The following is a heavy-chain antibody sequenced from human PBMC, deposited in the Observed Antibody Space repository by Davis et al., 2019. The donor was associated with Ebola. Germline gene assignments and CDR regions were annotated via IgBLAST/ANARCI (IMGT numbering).Heavy chain of an antibody. CDR1: GFTFSDYY. CDR3: ARVPVPPITGTTRFDP. V-gene: IGHV3-11*06. Sequence: PEGSLRLSCAASGFTFSDYYMSWIRQAPGKGLEWVSYISSSSSYTNYADSVKGRFTISRDNAKNSLYLQMNSLRAEDTAVYYCARVPVPPITGTTRFDPWGQGTLVTVSS. CDR2: ISSSSSYT. D-gene: IGHD1-7*01. J-gene: IGHJ5*02.